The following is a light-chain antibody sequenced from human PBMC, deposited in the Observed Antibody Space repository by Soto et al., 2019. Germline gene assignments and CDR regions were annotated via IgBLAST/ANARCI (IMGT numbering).Light chain of an antibody. Sequence: EIVLTQSPGTLSLSPGERATLSCRASQSVSSSYLAWYQQKPGQAPRLLIYGASSRATGIPDRFSGSGSGTGFTFTISRLEPKDFAVYYCQQYGSSPMYTFGQGTKLEIK. V-gene: IGKV3-20*01. CDR2: GAS. CDR3: QQYGSSPMYT. J-gene: IGKJ2*01. CDR1: QSVSSSY.